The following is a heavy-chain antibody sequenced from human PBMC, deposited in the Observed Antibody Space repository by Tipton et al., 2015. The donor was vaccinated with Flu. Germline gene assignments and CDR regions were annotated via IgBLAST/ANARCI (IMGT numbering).Heavy chain of an antibody. CDR3: VKENYYDSSGYLDY. D-gene: IGHD3-22*01. V-gene: IGHV1-18*01. CDR2: ASTYNGNT. CDR1: GYTFTSYG. J-gene: IGHJ4*02. Sequence: QVQLVQSGAEVKKPGASVKVSCKASGYTFTSYGLSWVRQAPGQGLEWLGWASTYNGNTNYGQKFQGRVTMTTDTSTSTAYIELRSLRSDDTAVYYCVKENYYDSSGYLDYWGQGTLVTVSS.